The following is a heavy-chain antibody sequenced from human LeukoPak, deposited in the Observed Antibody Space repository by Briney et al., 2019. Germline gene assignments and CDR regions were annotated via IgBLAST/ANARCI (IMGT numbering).Heavy chain of an antibody. V-gene: IGHV3-30*18. J-gene: IGHJ4*02. CDR1: GFTFSRYV. CDR2: ISYDGSNK. CDR3: AKVSKVYGDYASFDY. D-gene: IGHD4-17*01. Sequence: PGGSLRLSCAASGFTFSRYVMHWVRQAPGKGLEWVAVISYDGSNKYYVDSVKGRFTISRDNSKNTLYLQMISLTAEDTAVYYCAKVSKVYGDYASFDYWGQGTLVTVSS.